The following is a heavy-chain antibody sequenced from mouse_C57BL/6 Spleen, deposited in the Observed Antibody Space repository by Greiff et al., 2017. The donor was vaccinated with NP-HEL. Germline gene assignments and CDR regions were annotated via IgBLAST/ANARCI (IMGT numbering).Heavy chain of an antibody. CDR1: GYTFTSYW. D-gene: IGHD1-3*01. CDR2: INPSSGST. Sequence: QVQLQQPGPELVKPGASVKLSCKASGYTFTSYWMHWVKQSPGQGLEWIGMINPSSGSTNYNEKFKSKATLTVDKSSSTAYMQLSSLTSEDSAVYYCASYNLYAMDYWGQGTSVTVSS. CDR3: ASYNLYAMDY. V-gene: IGHV1-64*01. J-gene: IGHJ4*01.